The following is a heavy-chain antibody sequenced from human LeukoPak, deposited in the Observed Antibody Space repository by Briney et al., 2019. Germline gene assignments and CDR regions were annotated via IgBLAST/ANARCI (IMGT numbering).Heavy chain of an antibody. CDR2: ISGSGGST. D-gene: IGHD2-15*01. CDR1: GFTFSSYA. V-gene: IGHV3-23*01. CDR3: ASRYCSGGSCPYYYYYYMDV. J-gene: IGHJ6*03. Sequence: GGSLRLSCATSGFTFSSYAMSWVRQAPGKGLEWVSAISGSGGSTYYADSVKGRFTISRDNSKNTLYLQMNSLRAEDTAVYYCASRYCSGGSCPYYYYYYMDVWGKGTTVTVSS.